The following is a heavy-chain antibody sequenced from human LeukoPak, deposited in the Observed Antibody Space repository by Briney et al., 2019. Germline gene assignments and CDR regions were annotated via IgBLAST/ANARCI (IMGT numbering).Heavy chain of an antibody. V-gene: IGHV4-30-4*08. CDR2: IYYSGST. CDR3: ARVKGDSYDDAFDI. CDR1: GGSISSGDYY. D-gene: IGHD2-21*02. Sequence: SQTLSLTCTVSGGSISSGDYYWSWIRQPPGKGLEWIGYIYYSGSTYYNPSLKSRVTISVDTSKNQFSLKLSSVTAADTAVYYCARVKGDSYDDAFDIWGQGTMVTVSS. J-gene: IGHJ3*02.